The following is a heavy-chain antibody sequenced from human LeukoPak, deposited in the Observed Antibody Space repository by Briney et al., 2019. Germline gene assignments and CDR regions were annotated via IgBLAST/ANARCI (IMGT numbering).Heavy chain of an antibody. V-gene: IGHV3-73*01. CDR1: GFTFSSYW. Sequence: GGSLRLSCAASGFTFSSYWMSWVRQAPGKGLEWVGRIKDKANNYATAYAASVEGRFTISRDDSKNTAYLQMNSLKTEDTAVYYCTELRAHAFDIWGQGTMVTVSS. D-gene: IGHD3-16*01. CDR3: TELRAHAFDI. J-gene: IGHJ3*02. CDR2: IKDKANNYAT.